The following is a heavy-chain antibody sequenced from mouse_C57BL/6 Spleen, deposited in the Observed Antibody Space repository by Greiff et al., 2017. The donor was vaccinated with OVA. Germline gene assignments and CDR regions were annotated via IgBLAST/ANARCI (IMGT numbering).Heavy chain of an antibody. CDR2: IDPENGDT. Sequence: EVQGVESGAELVRPGASVKLSCTASGFNIKDDYMHWVKQRPEQGLEWIGWIDPENGDTEYASKFQGKATITADTSSNTAYLQISSLTSEDTAVYYWSTYANYYGSSYGYWGQGATLTVSS. V-gene: IGHV14-4*01. CDR1: GFNIKDDY. J-gene: IGHJ2*01. CDR3: STYANYYGSSYGY. D-gene: IGHD1-1*01.